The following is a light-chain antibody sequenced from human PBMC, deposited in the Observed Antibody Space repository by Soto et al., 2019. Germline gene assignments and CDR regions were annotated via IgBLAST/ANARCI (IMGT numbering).Light chain of an antibody. V-gene: IGKV3-11*01. CDR3: QQRTNWPLT. J-gene: IGKJ4*01. CDR1: QSVSSY. Sequence: EIVLTQSPATLSLSPGERATLSCRASQSVSSYLAWYQQKPGQAPRLLIYDTSKMATGIPARFSGSGSGTDFTLTISSLEPEDFAVYYCQQRTNWPLTFGGGTTVEIK. CDR2: DTS.